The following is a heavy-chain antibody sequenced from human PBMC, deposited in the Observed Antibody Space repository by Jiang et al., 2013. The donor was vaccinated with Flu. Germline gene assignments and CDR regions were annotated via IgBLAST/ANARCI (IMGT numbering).Heavy chain of an antibody. CDR3: ARDRDFDMGV. V-gene: IGHV6-1*01. J-gene: IGHJ6*02. CDR1: GDSVSSNVAA. CDR2: TYYRSKWYN. Sequence: QTLSLTCAISGDSVSSNVAAWNWIRQSPSRGLEWLGKTYYRSKWYNDYAVSVKGRITINADTSKNQLSLQLSSVTPEDTAVYYCARDRDFDMGVWGQGTTVTVSS.